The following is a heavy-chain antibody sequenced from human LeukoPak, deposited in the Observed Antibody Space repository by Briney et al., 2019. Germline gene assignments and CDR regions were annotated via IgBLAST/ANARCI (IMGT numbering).Heavy chain of an antibody. CDR2: INHSGST. J-gene: IGHJ5*02. D-gene: IGHD6-13*01. CDR3: ARSSSWYPLDWFDP. V-gene: IGHV4-34*01. CDR1: GGSFSGYY. Sequence: LETLSLTCAVYGGSFSGYYWSWIRQPPGKGLEWIGEINHSGSTNYNPSLKSRVTISVDTSKDQFSLKLSSVTAADTAVYYCARSSSWYPLDWFDPWGQGTLVTVSS.